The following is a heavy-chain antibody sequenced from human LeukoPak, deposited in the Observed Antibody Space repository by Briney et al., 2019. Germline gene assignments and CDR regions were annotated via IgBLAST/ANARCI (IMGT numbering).Heavy chain of an antibody. CDR1: GFTFGDYA. Sequence: GGSLRLSCTASGFTFGDYAMSWVRQAPGKGLEWVGFIRSKAYVGTTEYAASVKGRFTISRDDSKSIAYLQMNSLKTEETAVYYCTRVVPAAIQLDYWGQGTLVTVSS. CDR3: TRVVPAAIQLDY. D-gene: IGHD2-2*02. V-gene: IGHV3-49*04. CDR2: IRSKAYVGTT. J-gene: IGHJ4*02.